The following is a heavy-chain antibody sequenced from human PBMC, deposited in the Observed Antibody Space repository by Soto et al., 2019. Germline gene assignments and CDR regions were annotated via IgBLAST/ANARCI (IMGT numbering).Heavy chain of an antibody. J-gene: IGHJ4*02. CDR3: ASTYTMVRGAQHY. CDR2: INSDGSST. D-gene: IGHD3-10*01. V-gene: IGHV3-74*01. CDR1: GFTFSSYW. Sequence: AGGSLRLSCAASGFTFSSYWMHWVRQAPGKGLVWVSRINSDGSSTSYADSVKGRFTISRDNAKNTLYLQMNSLRAEDTAVYYCASTYTMVRGAQHYWGQGTLVTVSS.